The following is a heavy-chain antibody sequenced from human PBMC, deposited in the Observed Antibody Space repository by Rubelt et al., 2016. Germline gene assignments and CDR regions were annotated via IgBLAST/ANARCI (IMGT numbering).Heavy chain of an antibody. CDR3: ARPDGVGTTWY. D-gene: IGHD1-26*01. J-gene: IGHJ4*02. V-gene: IGHV4-34*02. CDR2: INHSGST. Sequence: QVQLQQWGAGLLKPPETLSLTCAVYGGSFSGYYWSWIRQPPGKGLEWIGEINHSGSTNCNPSLKSRVTISIDTSKNQFSLKLSSGTAADTAVYYCARPDGVGTTWYWGQGTLVTVSS. CDR1: GGSFSGYY.